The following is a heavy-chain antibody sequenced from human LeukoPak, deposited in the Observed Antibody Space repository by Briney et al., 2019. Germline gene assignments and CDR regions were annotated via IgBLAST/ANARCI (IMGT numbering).Heavy chain of an antibody. J-gene: IGHJ4*02. CDR1: GDSVSGYY. CDR3: ASGVPAAIGEDYFDY. Sequence: SETLSLTCSVSGDSVSGYYWSWIRQPPGKGLEWIGYIYYSGSTYYNPSLKSRVTISVDTSKNQFSLKLSSVTAADTAVYYCASGVPAAIGEDYFDYWGQGTLVTVSS. D-gene: IGHD2-2*02. V-gene: IGHV4-59*06. CDR2: IYYSGST.